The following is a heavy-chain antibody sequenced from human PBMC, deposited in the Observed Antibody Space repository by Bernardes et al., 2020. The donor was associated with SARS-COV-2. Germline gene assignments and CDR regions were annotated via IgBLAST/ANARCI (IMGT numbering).Heavy chain of an antibody. D-gene: IGHD3-3*01. CDR1: GFTFSSYA. CDR2: ISYDGSNK. V-gene: IGHV3-30-3*01. J-gene: IGHJ3*02. Sequence: GSLRLSCAASGFTFSSYAMHWVRQAPGKGLEWVAVISYDGSNKYYADSVKGRFTISRDNSKNTLYLQMNSLRAEDTAVYYCARTNHYDFWSGYSPTLGAFDIWGQGTMVTVSS. CDR3: ARTNHYDFWSGYSPTLGAFDI.